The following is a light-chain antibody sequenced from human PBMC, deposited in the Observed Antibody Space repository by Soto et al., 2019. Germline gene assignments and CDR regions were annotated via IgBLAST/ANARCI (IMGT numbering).Light chain of an antibody. CDR3: SSYAGSSTYV. Sequence: QSVVTQPASVSWAPGQSIPISSTGNTSVVGGYNYVSWYQQHPGKAPKLMIYEVSKRPSGSSNRFSGSKSGNTASLTISGLQAEDEADYYCSSYAGSSTYVFGNGTKVTVL. V-gene: IGLV2-23*02. J-gene: IGLJ1*01. CDR1: TSVVGGYNY. CDR2: EVS.